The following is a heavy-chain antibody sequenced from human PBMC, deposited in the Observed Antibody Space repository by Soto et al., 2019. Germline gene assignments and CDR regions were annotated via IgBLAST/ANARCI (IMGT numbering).Heavy chain of an antibody. V-gene: IGHV1-24*01. CDR2: FDPEDGET. D-gene: IGHD3-3*01. CDR3: ATRVRYDFWSGSCLH. J-gene: IGHJ4*02. CDR1: GYTLTELS. Sequence: ASVKVSCKVSGYTLTELSMHWVRQAPGKGLEWMGGFDPEDGETIYAQKFQGRVTMTEDTSTDTAYMELSSLRSEDTAVYYCATRVRYDFWSGSCLHWGQGTLVTVSS.